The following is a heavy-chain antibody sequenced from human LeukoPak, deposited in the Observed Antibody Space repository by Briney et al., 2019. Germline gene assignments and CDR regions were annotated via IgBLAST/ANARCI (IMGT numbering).Heavy chain of an antibody. CDR2: ISAYNGNT. Sequence: ASVKVSCKASGYTFTSYGISWVRQAPGQGLEWMGWISAYNGNTNYAQKLQGRVTMTTDTSTSTAYMELRSLRSDDTAVYYCAKDPDHCGGDCYSGNFDYWGQGTLVTVSS. CDR1: GYTFTSYG. J-gene: IGHJ4*02. V-gene: IGHV1-18*01. D-gene: IGHD2-21*02. CDR3: AKDPDHCGGDCYSGNFDY.